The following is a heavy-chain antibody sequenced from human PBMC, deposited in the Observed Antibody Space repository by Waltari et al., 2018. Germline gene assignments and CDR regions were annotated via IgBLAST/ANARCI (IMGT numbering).Heavy chain of an antibody. D-gene: IGHD3-22*01. J-gene: IGHJ5*02. Sequence: EVQLVQSGAEVKKPGESLSLSCKGSGYSFSSYWISWVRELPGKGLEWLGKSVPRESYTDSSPACQGHVTISADKSLNTAHLQWSSLKASDTATYYCARHPIYYDNSGIRIPLNYNWFDPWGQGTLVTVSS. CDR2: SVPRESYT. CDR1: GYSFSSYW. V-gene: IGHV5-10-1*03. CDR3: ARHPIYYDNSGIRIPLNYNWFDP.